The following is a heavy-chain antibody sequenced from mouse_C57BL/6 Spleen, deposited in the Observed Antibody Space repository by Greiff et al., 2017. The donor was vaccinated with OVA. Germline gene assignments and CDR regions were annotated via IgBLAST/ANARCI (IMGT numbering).Heavy chain of an antibody. CDR1: GYTFTNYW. Sequence: VQRVESGAELVRPGTSVKMSCKASGYTFTNYWIGWAKQRPGHGLEWIGDIYPGGGYTNYNEKFKGKATLTADKSSSTAYMQFSSLTSEDSAIYYCARRKDSSGYDYWGQGTTLTVSS. CDR2: IYPGGGYT. J-gene: IGHJ2*01. CDR3: ARRKDSSGYDY. V-gene: IGHV1-63*01. D-gene: IGHD3-2*02.